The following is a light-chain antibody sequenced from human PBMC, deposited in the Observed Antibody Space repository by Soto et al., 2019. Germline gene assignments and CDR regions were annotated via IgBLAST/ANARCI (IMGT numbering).Light chain of an antibody. CDR2: GAS. J-gene: IGKJ4*01. CDR1: QSINNN. Sequence: EIVMTQSPATLSVSPGERATLSCSASQSINNNLAWYQQKRGQGPRLLIYGASSRATGTPARFSGSGSGTGFTLTISSLQSEDFAIYYCQQYNDWPLTFGGGTKVEIK. V-gene: IGKV3-15*01. CDR3: QQYNDWPLT.